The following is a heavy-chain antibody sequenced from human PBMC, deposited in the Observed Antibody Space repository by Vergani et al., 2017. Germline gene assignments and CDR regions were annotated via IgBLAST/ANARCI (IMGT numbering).Heavy chain of an antibody. CDR3: ASIYRWYGELSTDP. V-gene: IGHV4-59*08. CDR2: IYYFGSS. CDR1: GGSISSYY. Sequence: QVQLQESGPGLVKPSETLSLTCTVSGGSISSYYWSWIRQPPGKGLEWIATIYYFGSSYFNPSLESRVRISIDKSVNQFSLKLTSVTAADTAVYYCASIYRWYGELSTDPWGQGTLVIVSS. D-gene: IGHD3-10*01. J-gene: IGHJ5*02.